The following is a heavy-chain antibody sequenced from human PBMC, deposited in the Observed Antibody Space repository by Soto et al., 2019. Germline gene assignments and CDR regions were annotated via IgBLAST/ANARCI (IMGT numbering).Heavy chain of an antibody. CDR2: IKTKTEDGTT. J-gene: IGHJ4*02. CDR1: RFTFSNAW. D-gene: IGHD6-19*01. V-gene: IGHV3-15*07. Sequence: EVQLVESGGGLVKPGGSLRLSCAASRFTFSNAWMNWVRQAPGRGLEWVGGIKTKTEDGTTAYSAPVKGRFTISRDDSKNTLYLQMNSLRTDDTAVYYCTTDTRWAVAGSPTQDYWGQGTLVTVSS. CDR3: TTDTRWAVAGSPTQDY.